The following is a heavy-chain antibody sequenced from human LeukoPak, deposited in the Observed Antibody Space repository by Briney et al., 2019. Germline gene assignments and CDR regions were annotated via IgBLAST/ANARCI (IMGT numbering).Heavy chain of an antibody. CDR1: GGSISSSNW. CDR2: IYHSGST. J-gene: IGHJ4*02. D-gene: IGHD3-10*01. V-gene: IGHV4-4*02. Sequence: SGTLSLTCAVSGGSISSSNWWSWVRQPPGKGLEWIGEIYHSGSTNYNPSLKSRVTISVDTSKNQFSLKLSSVTAADTAVYYCATFFYGSGSYYKGADYWGQGTLVTVSS. CDR3: ATFFYGSGSYYKGADY.